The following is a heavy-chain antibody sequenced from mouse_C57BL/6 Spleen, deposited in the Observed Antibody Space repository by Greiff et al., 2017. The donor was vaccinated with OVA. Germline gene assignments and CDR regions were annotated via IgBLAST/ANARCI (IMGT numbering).Heavy chain of an antibody. Sequence: QVQLQQPGAELVKPGASVTMSCKASGYTFTSYWITWVKQRPGQGLEWIGDIYPDSGSTNYNETFKSKATLTVDTSSSTVYMQLSTLTSEDSAVYYCAREYSYDAMDYWGQGTSVTVSS. CDR2: IYPDSGST. D-gene: IGHD5-1*01. CDR1: GYTFTSYW. V-gene: IGHV1-55*01. CDR3: AREYSYDAMDY. J-gene: IGHJ4*01.